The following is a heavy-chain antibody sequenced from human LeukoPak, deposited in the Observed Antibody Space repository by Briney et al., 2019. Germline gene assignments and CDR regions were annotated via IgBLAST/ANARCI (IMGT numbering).Heavy chain of an antibody. V-gene: IGHV4-59*12. CDR2: MCYSWST. CDR3: ARVKVRDDGAGSYMNYYYYYYMDV. J-gene: IGHJ6*03. CDR1: GGSISSYY. D-gene: IGHD3-10*01. Sequence: SETLSLTCTVSGGSISSYYWSWVRQPPGKGLEWIGYMCYSWSTNYNPGRKSPVNITVDTSQNQLSLNMSSVTAADTAVYYWARVKVRDDGAGSYMNYYYYYYMDVWGQGTTVTVSS.